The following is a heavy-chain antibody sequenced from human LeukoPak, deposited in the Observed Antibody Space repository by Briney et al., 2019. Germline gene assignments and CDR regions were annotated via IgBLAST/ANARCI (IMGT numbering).Heavy chain of an antibody. D-gene: IGHD2-15*01. Sequence: GSLRLSCAASRFTFSSYAMSWVRQAPGKGLEWVANIKQDGSEKYYVDSVKGRFTISRDNAKNSLYLQMNSLRAEDTAVYYCAKIIDRISDAFDIWGQGTMVTVSS. J-gene: IGHJ3*02. CDR3: AKIIDRISDAFDI. CDR2: IKQDGSEK. CDR1: RFTFSSYA. V-gene: IGHV3-7*01.